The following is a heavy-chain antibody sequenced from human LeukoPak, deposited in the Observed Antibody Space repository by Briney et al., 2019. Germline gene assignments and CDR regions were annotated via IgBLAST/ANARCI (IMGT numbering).Heavy chain of an antibody. J-gene: IGHJ4*02. CDR1: GYTFTSYD. CDR2: FDPEDGET. D-gene: IGHD6-13*01. CDR3: ATDFRGSSWYRGY. Sequence: GASVKVSCKASGYTFTSYDINWVRQATGQGLEWMGGFDPEDGETIYAQKFQGRVTMTEDTSTDTAYMELSSLRSEDTAVYYCATDFRGSSWYRGYWGQGTLVTVSS. V-gene: IGHV1-24*01.